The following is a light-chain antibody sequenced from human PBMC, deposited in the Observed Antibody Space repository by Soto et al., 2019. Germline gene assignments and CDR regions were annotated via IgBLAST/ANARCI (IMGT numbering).Light chain of an antibody. V-gene: IGKV1-39*01. CDR1: QSISRN. J-gene: IGKJ5*01. CDR2: AAS. CDR3: QQSYTTASIT. Sequence: DIQMTQSPSSLSASVGDRVTITCRASQSISRNLNWYQHKPGKAPKLLIYAASSLQNGVPSRFSGGGSGTEFTLSISSLQPEDFGTIYCQQSYTTASITFGQGTRLEIK.